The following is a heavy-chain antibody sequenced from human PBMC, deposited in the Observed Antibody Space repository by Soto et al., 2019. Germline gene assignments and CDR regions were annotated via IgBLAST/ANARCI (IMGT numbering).Heavy chain of an antibody. Sequence: GGSLRLSCSASGFIFSESTIYWVRQVPGKGLVAISAVSTSGRSTYYADSVKDRFTISRDNSKNTLFLQMGSLRPEDTAIYYCVKQAHGLDGVAFDYWGQGTQVTVSS. CDR1: GFIFSEST. V-gene: IGHV3-64D*06. CDR2: VSTSGRST. CDR3: VKQAHGLDGVAFDY. D-gene: IGHD2-15*01. J-gene: IGHJ4*02.